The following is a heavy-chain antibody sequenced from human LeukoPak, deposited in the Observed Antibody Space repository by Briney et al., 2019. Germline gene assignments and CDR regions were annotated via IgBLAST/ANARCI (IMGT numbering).Heavy chain of an antibody. Sequence: GGSLRLSCAASGFTFSSYGMHWVRQAPGKGLEWVAFIRYDGSNKYYADSVKGRFTISRDNSKNTLYLQMNSLRAEDTAVYYCATNPPGRPYYYYYYMDVWGKGTTVTVSS. V-gene: IGHV3-30*02. CDR1: GFTFSSYG. D-gene: IGHD3-10*01. CDR2: IRYDGSNK. CDR3: ATNPPGRPYYYYYYMDV. J-gene: IGHJ6*03.